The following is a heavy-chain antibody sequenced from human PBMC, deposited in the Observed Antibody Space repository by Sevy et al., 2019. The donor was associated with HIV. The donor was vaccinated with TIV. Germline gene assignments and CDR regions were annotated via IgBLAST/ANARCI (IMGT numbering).Heavy chain of an antibody. CDR1: GFTFSSYW. J-gene: IGHJ3*02. V-gene: IGHV3-74*01. D-gene: IGHD3-22*01. CDR3: ARTDPITMIVVVNAFDI. Sequence: GGSLRLSCAASGFTFSSYWMHWVRQAPGKGLVWVSRINSDGSSTSYADSVKGRFTISRDNAKNTLFRQMNSLRAEETAVYYCARTDPITMIVVVNAFDIWGQGTMVTVSS. CDR2: INSDGSST.